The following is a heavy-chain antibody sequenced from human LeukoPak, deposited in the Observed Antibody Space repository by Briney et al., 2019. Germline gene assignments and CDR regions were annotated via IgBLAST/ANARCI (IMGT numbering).Heavy chain of an antibody. J-gene: IGHJ4*02. V-gene: IGHV4-39*07. CDR3: ARGDSSSWANFDY. CDR1: GGSISSSSYY. CDR2: IYYSGST. D-gene: IGHD6-13*01. Sequence: SETLSLTCTVSGGSISSSSYYWGWIRQPPGKGLEWIGSIYYSGSTYYNPSLKSRVTISVDTSKNQFSLKLSSVTAADTAVYYCARGDSSSWANFDYWGQGTLVTVSS.